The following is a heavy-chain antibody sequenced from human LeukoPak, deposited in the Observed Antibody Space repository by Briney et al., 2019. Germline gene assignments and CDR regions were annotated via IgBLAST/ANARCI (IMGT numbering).Heavy chain of an antibody. Sequence: VASVKVSSEASGYTFSGYYIHWVRQAPGQGLEWMAWINPNSGGTNYAQNFQGRVAMTRDTSISTVYMELSRLTSDDTAVYYCARGGGTDWNDVGTFDIWGQGTMVAVSS. D-gene: IGHD1-1*01. V-gene: IGHV1-2*02. CDR3: ARGGGTDWNDVGTFDI. CDR2: INPNSGGT. CDR1: GYTFSGYY. J-gene: IGHJ3*02.